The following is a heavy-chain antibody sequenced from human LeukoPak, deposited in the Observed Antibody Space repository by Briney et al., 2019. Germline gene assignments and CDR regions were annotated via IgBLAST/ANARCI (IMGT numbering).Heavy chain of an antibody. CDR3: ARGGWSLDY. Sequence: SETLSLTCTVSGGSISSHYWSWIRQPPGKGLEWIGYIYYGGSTDYNPSLKSRVTITVATSKNQFSLKLSSVTAADTAVYYCARGGWSLDYWGQGTLVTVSS. D-gene: IGHD2-15*01. CDR1: GGSISSHY. J-gene: IGHJ4*02. V-gene: IGHV4-59*11. CDR2: IYYGGST.